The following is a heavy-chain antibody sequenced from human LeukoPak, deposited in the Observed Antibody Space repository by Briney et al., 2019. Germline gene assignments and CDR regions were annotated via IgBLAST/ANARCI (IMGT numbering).Heavy chain of an antibody. D-gene: IGHD6-19*01. CDR1: GFTFSTYG. V-gene: IGHV3-30*18. J-gene: IGHJ5*02. CDR3: AKDLDSSARYAENWFDP. CDR2: ISYDGSNK. Sequence: GGSLRLSCAASGFTFSTYGMHWVRQAPGKGLEWVAVISYDGSNKYYADSVKGRFTISRDNSKDTLYLQMDSLRVEDTAIYYCAKDLDSSARYAENWFDPWGQGTLVAVSS.